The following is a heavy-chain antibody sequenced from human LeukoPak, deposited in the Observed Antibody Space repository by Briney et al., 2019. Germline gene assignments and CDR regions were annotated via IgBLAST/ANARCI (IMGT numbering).Heavy chain of an antibody. CDR1: GFTFSRYW. CDR2: IKQDGSEK. CDR3: ARHLMVVVIDDAFDI. Sequence: GGSLRLSCVGSGFTFSRYWMSWVRQAPGKGLEWVANIKQDGSEKYYVDSVKGRFTISRDSAKNSLYLQMNSLRAEDTAVYYCARHLMVVVIDDAFDIWGQGTMVTVSS. V-gene: IGHV3-7*01. D-gene: IGHD3-22*01. J-gene: IGHJ3*02.